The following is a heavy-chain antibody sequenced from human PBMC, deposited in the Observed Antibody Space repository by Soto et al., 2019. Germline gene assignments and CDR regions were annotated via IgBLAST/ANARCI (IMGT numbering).Heavy chain of an antibody. D-gene: IGHD6-13*01. CDR1: GGTFTSYT. Sequence: QVRLVQSGAEVKRPGSSVKVSCKASGGTFTSYTLSRVRQVPGQGPEGMGRIIPILGIASYAQKFQGRLTITANKSARPAYMDLSALSSEDTAIYYCAREFTGWAAAHMPYYFDSWGQGTLVVVSS. CDR2: IIPILGIA. CDR3: AREFTGWAAAHMPYYFDS. V-gene: IGHV1-69*08. J-gene: IGHJ4*02.